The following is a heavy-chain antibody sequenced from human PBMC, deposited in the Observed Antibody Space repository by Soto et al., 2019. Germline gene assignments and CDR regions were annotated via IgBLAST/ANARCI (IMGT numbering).Heavy chain of an antibody. J-gene: IGHJ4*02. CDR2: IYWDDDK. CDR1: GFSLDTWGVG. D-gene: IGHD3-16*01. Sequence: QITLKESGPTLVRHTQTLTLTCTVSGFSLDTWGVGVGWIRQSPGKAPEWLALIYWDDDKRYSPSLKNRLTITKDTSKSQVVLTVTNMDPVDTVTYYCARALGSWGSYYFEHWGQGTLVTVSS. CDR3: ARALGSWGSYYFEH. V-gene: IGHV2-5*02.